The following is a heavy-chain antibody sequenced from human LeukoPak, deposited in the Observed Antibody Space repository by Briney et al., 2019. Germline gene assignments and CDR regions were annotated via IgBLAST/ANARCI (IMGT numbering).Heavy chain of an antibody. CDR3: ARGHVDTAMVNLLDY. Sequence: GGSLRLSCAASGFTFSSYAMHWVRQAPGKGLEWVAVISYDGSNKYYADSVKGRFTISRDNSKNTLYLQMNSLRAEDTAVYYCARGHVDTAMVNLLDYWGQGTLVTVSS. CDR1: GFTFSSYA. V-gene: IGHV3-30*04. D-gene: IGHD5-18*01. CDR2: ISYDGSNK. J-gene: IGHJ4*02.